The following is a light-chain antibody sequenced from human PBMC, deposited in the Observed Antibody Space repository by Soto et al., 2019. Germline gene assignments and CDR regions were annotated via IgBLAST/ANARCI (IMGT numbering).Light chain of an antibody. J-gene: IGKJ1*01. CDR3: QQRSNWPPTWT. Sequence: EIVMTQSPGTLSVSPVERATLSCMASQSVSSNLAWYQQKPGQAPRLPIYDASNRATGIPARFSGSGSGTDFTLTISSLEPEDFAVYYCQQRSNWPPTWTFGQGTKVDI. CDR1: QSVSSN. V-gene: IGKV3-11*01. CDR2: DAS.